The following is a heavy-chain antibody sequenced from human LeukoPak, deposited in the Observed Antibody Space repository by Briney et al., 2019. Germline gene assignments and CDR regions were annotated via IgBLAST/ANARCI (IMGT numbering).Heavy chain of an antibody. J-gene: IGHJ4*02. V-gene: IGHV3-30*02. CDR1: GFSFSDFG. CDR2: IRSDGSST. CDR3: AKDRDDYGNDC. D-gene: IGHD4-11*01. Sequence: PGGSLRLSCAASGFSFSDFGMHWIRQAPGKGLEWVTLIRSDGSSTYYADSVKGRFTISRDTSKNTLYLQMNSLRVEDTAVYYYAKDRDDYGNDCWGQGILVTVST.